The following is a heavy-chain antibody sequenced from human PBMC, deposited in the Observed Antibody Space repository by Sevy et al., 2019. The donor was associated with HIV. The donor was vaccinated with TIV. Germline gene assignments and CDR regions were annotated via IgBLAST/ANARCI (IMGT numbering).Heavy chain of an antibody. D-gene: IGHD2-15*01. J-gene: IGHJ6*02. CDR3: AGVVGYCSGGRCFPGYYYGMDV. Sequence: GGSLRLSCAASGFTFSSYNMNWVRQAPGKGLEWVSSISSSSNYIYYADSMKGRFTISRDNAKNSLYLQMNSLRAEETAVYYCAGVVGYCSGGRCFPGYYYGMDVWGQGTTVTVSS. CDR1: GFTFSSYN. V-gene: IGHV3-21*01. CDR2: ISSSSNYI.